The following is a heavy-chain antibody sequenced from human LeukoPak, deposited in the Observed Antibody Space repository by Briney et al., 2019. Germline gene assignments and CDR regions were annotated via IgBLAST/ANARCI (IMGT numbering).Heavy chain of an antibody. V-gene: IGHV4-39*07. CDR3: ARDNPYGSGTDY. Sequence: SETLSLTCNVSGGAISSSSYYWGWIRQPPGKGLEWIGSIYFSGRTYYNMSLKSRVTIFIDTSKNQFSLKVNSVTAADTAVYYCARDNPYGSGTDYWGQGTLVTVSS. J-gene: IGHJ4*02. CDR1: GGAISSSSYY. CDR2: IYFSGRT. D-gene: IGHD3-10*01.